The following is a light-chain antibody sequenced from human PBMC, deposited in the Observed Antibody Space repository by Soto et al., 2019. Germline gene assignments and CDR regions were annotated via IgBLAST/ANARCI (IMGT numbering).Light chain of an antibody. CDR3: QYYDSSLSGYV. V-gene: IGLV1-36*01. CDR2: YDD. CDR1: NSNIGNNA. J-gene: IGLJ1*01. Sequence: QSVLTQPPSVSEAPRQRVTISCSGSNSNIGNNAVNWYQQLPGKAPKLLIYYDDLVPSGVSDRFSGSKSGTSASLAISGLQSEDEADYYCQYYDSSLSGYVFGTGTKVTVL.